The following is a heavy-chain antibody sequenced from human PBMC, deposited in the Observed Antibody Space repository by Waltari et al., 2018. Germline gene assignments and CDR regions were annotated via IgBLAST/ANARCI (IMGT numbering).Heavy chain of an antibody. J-gene: IGHJ4*02. CDR2: VDPEDGET. Sequence: EVQLVQSGAEVKKPGATVKISCKASGYTFTDYYMHWVQQAPGKGLEWMGRVDPEDGETIYAEKFQGRVTSTADKSTSTAYMELSSLRSEDTAVYYCAVLAGNSGDYWGQGTLVTVSS. V-gene: IGHV1-69-2*01. D-gene: IGHD6-19*01. CDR3: AVLAGNSGDY. CDR1: GYTFTDYY.